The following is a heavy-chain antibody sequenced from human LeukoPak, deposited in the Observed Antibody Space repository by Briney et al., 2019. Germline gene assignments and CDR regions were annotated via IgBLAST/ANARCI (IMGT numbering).Heavy chain of an antibody. D-gene: IGHD3-16*02. CDR1: GGSFSGYY. J-gene: IGHJ5*02. V-gene: IGHV4-34*01. Sequence: PSETLSLTCAVYGGSFSGYYWSWIRQPPGKGLEWIGEINHSGGTNYNPSLKSRVTLSVDTSKNQFSLKLSSVAAADTAVYYCASRFWGSYRYRDKNWFDPWGQGTLVTVSS. CDR2: INHSGGT. CDR3: ASRFWGSYRYRDKNWFDP.